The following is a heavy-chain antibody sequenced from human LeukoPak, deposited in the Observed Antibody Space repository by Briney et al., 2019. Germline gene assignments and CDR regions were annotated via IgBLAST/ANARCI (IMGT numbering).Heavy chain of an antibody. J-gene: IGHJ4*02. D-gene: IGHD3-16*02. CDR1: GFTFSNYA. CDR3: AIGDSLGELSSSFEY. CDR2: VSYDGSNK. V-gene: IGHV3-30*04. Sequence: GGSLRLSCAASGFTFSNYAMHWDRQAPDKGLEWVAVVSYDGSNKYYADSVKGRFTVSRDNSKNTLYLQMNSLRAEDTAVYYCAIGDSLGELSSSFEYWGQGTLVTVSS.